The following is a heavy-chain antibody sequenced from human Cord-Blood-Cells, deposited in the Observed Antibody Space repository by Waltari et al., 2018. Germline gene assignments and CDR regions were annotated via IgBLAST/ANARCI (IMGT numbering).Heavy chain of an antibody. CDR2: INPNSGGT. V-gene: IGHV1-2*02. Sequence: QVQLVQSGAEVKKPGASVKVSCKASGYTFTGYYMHWVRQAPGQGLEWMGWINPNSGGTNYAQKFKCRVTMTRDTSISTACMELRRLRSDDTAVYYCARVRGTNCSSTSCYTLYWYFDLWGRGALVTVSS. CDR3: ARVRGTNCSSTSCYTLYWYFDL. D-gene: IGHD2-2*02. J-gene: IGHJ2*01. CDR1: GYTFTGYY.